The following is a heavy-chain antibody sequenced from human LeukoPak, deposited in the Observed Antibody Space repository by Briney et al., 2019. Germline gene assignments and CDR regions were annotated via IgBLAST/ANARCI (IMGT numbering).Heavy chain of an antibody. CDR1: GFTFSSYA. J-gene: IGHJ4*02. D-gene: IGHD5-18*01. CDR2: ISYDGSNK. V-gene: IGHV3-30*04. Sequence: GRSLRLSCAASGFTFSSYAMHWVRQAPGKGLEWVAVISYDGSNKYYADSVKGRFTISRDNSKNTLYLQMNSLRAEDTAVYYCARGTLYSYGYIVDYWGQGTLVTVSS. CDR3: ARGTLYSYGYIVDY.